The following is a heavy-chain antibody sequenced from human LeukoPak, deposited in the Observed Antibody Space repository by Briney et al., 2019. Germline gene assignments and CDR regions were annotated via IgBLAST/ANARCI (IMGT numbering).Heavy chain of an antibody. CDR3: ARGEVASSGFPPNFDY. J-gene: IGHJ4*02. Sequence: ASVKVSRKASGYTFTGYYMHWVRQAPGQGLEWMGWINPNSGGTNYAQKFQGRVTMTRDTSISTAYMELSRLRSDDTAVYYCARGEVASSGFPPNFDYWGQGTLVTVSS. CDR1: GYTFTGYY. V-gene: IGHV1-2*02. D-gene: IGHD3-22*01. CDR2: INPNSGGT.